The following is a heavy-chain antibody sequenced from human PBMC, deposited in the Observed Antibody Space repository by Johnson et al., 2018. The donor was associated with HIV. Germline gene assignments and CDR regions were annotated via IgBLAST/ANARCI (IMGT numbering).Heavy chain of an antibody. CDR2: IGTAGDT. CDR1: GFTFSSYD. Sequence: VQLVESGGGLVQPGGSLRLSCAASGFTFSSYDMHWVRQATGKGLEWVSAIGTAGDTYYPGSVKGRFTISRDNSKNTLYLQMNSLRAEDTAVYYCAILAGLDYGDSLDAFDIWGQGTMVTVSS. J-gene: IGHJ3*02. CDR3: AILAGLDYGDSLDAFDI. V-gene: IGHV3-13*01. D-gene: IGHD4-17*01.